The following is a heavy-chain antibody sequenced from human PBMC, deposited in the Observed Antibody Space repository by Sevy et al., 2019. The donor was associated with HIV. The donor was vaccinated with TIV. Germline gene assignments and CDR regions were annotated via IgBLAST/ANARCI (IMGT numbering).Heavy chain of an antibody. J-gene: IGHJ4*02. CDR1: GGTFSSYG. D-gene: IGHD6-19*01. CDR2: IIPILGTV. V-gene: IGHV1-69*13. CDR3: ARGGGNGWYYFDY. Sequence: ASVKVSCKASGGTFSSYGISWVRQAPGQGLEWMGGIIPILGTVNYAQKFQGRVTITADESTKTAYMELSSLRSEDTAVYYCARGGGNGWYYFDYWGQETLVTVPS.